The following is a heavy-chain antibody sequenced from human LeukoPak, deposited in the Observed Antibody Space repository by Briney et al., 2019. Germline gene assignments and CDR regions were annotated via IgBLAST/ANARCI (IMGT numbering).Heavy chain of an antibody. CDR3: ARASGWYPVDY. V-gene: IGHV3-7*01. D-gene: IGHD6-19*01. J-gene: IGHJ4*02. Sequence: PGGSLRLSCAASGFTFSNNRMTWVRQAPGKGLEWVANIKEDGSEKNYVDSVKGRFTISRDNAKNSLYLQMNSLRAEDTAVYYCARASGWYPVDYRGQGTLVTVSS. CDR1: GFTFSNNR. CDR2: IKEDGSEK.